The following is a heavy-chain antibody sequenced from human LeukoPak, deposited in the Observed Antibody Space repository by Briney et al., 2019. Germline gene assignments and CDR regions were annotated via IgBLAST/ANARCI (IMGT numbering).Heavy chain of an antibody. J-gene: IGHJ4*02. CDR2: ISYDGSNK. CDR1: GFTFSSYA. CDR3: AKRGVVIRVILVGFHKEAYYFDS. V-gene: IGHV3-30*07. D-gene: IGHD3-22*01. Sequence: PGRSLRLSCAASGFTFSSYAMHWVRQAPGKGLEWVAVISYDGSNKDYADSVKGRFTISRDNPKNTLYLQMNSLRVEDTAVYFCAKRGVVIRVILVGFHKEAYYFDSWGQGALVTVSS.